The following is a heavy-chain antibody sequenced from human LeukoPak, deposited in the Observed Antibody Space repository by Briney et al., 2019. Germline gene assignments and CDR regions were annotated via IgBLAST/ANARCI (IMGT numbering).Heavy chain of an antibody. J-gene: IGHJ4*02. D-gene: IGHD3-16*01. V-gene: IGHV4-39*01. CDR3: ARHLLGEHFDY. Sequence: SETLSLTCTVSGGFVSSSTYYWGWLRQPPGKGLEWIGSMYYSGSTYYNPSLKSRVTISVDTSKNQFSLKLSSVTAADTAVYYCARHLLGEHFDYWGQGTLVTVSS. CDR1: GGFVSSSTYY. CDR2: MYYSGST.